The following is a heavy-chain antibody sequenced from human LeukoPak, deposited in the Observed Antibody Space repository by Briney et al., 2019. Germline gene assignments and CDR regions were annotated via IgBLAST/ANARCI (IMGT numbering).Heavy chain of an antibody. D-gene: IGHD6-13*01. CDR2: ISSNGGST. Sequence: GGSLRLSCAASGFTFTSYAMTWVRQAPGKGLEWVSSISSNGGSTYYPDSVKGRFTISRANSKSTVYLQMNSLRAEDTALYYCARDHRLAAAFDYWGQGALVTVSS. CDR3: ARDHRLAAAFDY. CDR1: GFTFTSYA. J-gene: IGHJ4*02. V-gene: IGHV3-23*01.